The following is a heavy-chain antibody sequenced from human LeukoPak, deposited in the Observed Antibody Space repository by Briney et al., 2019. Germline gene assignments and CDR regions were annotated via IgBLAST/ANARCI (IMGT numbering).Heavy chain of an antibody. Sequence: PGGSLRLSCAASGFTFSSYAMSWVRQAPGKGLEWVSAISGSGGSTYYADSVKGRFTISRDNSKNTLYLQMNSLRAEDTAVYYCAKNRFSHSKRIAAAGSHFACDYWGQGTLVTVSS. J-gene: IGHJ4*02. CDR3: AKNRFSHSKRIAAAGSHFACDY. CDR1: GFTFSSYA. D-gene: IGHD6-13*01. V-gene: IGHV3-23*01. CDR2: ISGSGGST.